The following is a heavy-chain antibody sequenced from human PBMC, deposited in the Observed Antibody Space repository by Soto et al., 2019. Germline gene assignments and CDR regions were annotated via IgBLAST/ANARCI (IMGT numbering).Heavy chain of an antibody. V-gene: IGHV1-69*01. CDR1: GGTFSSYS. Sequence: QVQLVQSGAEVKKPGSSVKVSCKASGGTFSSYSINWVRQAPGQGLEWMGEIIPIFGTANYAQKFQGRVTITADESTSTAYMELSXXXSXXTAVYYCARDGGRHSGGIDYWGQGTLVT. CDR3: ARDGGRHSGGIDY. CDR2: IIPIFGTA. D-gene: IGHD1-26*01. J-gene: IGHJ4*02.